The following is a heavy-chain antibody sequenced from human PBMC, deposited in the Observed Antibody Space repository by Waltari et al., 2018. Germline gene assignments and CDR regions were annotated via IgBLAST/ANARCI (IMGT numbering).Heavy chain of an antibody. Sequence: QVQLQESGPGLVKPSETLSLTCTVSGGSISSYYWSWLRQPPGKGLEWIGYIYYSGSTNYNPSLKSRVTISVDTSKNQFSLKLSSVTAADTAVYYCARGGYSSSWYVYYYYGMDVWGQGTTVTVSS. J-gene: IGHJ6*02. CDR2: IYYSGST. CDR3: ARGGYSSSWYVYYYYGMDV. V-gene: IGHV4-59*01. CDR1: GGSISSYY. D-gene: IGHD6-13*01.